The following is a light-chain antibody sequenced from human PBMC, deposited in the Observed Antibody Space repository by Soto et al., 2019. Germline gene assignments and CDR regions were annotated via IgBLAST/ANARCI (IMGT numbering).Light chain of an antibody. CDR1: QIISSY. J-gene: IGKJ5*01. V-gene: IGKV1-39*01. CDR2: AAS. Sequence: DIQMTQSPSSLSASVGDRVTITFRASQIISSYLNWYQQKPGKAPKLLIYAASSLQSGVPSRFSGSGSGTDFTLTISSLQPEEFATYYCQQSYSTTPITVGQGTRLEIK. CDR3: QQSYSTTPIT.